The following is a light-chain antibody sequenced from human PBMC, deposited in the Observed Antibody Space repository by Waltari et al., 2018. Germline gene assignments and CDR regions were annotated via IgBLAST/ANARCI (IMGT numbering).Light chain of an antibody. CDR3: QQYGSSPPYT. V-gene: IGKV3-20*01. Sequence: EIVLTQSPGTLSLSPGERATLSCRASQSVSSSYLAWYPQKPGQAPRLLIYGASSRATGSPDRFSGSGSGTDFPLTFSSLEPEDFAVYYCQQYGSSPPYTFGQGTKLEIK. CDR1: QSVSSSY. CDR2: GAS. J-gene: IGKJ2*01.